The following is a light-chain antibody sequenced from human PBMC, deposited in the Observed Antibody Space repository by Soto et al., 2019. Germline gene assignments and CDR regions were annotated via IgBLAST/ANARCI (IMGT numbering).Light chain of an antibody. CDR3: QQTYSTPRGA. Sequence: DIQMTQSPSSLSASVGDRVTITCRASESIRNNLNWYQQKPGKAPKLLIYAASTLQSGVPSRFSGGGSGTEFTLAIGSPQPEDFTTYYCQQTYSTPRGAFGQGTKVDIK. CDR1: ESIRNN. J-gene: IGKJ1*01. CDR2: AAS. V-gene: IGKV1-39*01.